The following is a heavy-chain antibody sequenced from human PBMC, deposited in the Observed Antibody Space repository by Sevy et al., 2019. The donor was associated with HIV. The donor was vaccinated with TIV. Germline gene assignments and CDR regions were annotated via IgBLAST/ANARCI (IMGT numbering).Heavy chain of an antibody. V-gene: IGHV3-23*05. CDR3: AKSPTGSESKPDY. J-gene: IGHJ4*02. Sequence: GGSLRLSCAASGFTFGNFAMIWARQAPGKGLEWLSSIYHSGGTTYIVDSVKGRFTISRDNSKNTLYLQMHNLRADDTAIYYCAKSPTGSESKPDYWGQGTLVTVSS. CDR1: GFTFGNFA. D-gene: IGHD2-8*02. CDR2: IYHSGGTT.